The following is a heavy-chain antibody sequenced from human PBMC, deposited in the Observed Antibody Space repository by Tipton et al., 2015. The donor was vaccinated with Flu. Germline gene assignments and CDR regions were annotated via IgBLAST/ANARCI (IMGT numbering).Heavy chain of an antibody. J-gene: IGHJ3*02. CDR1: GGSISSSSYY. CDR3: ARAEAMVVVPEYDAFDI. CDR2: IYYSGST. Sequence: TLSLTCTVSGGSISSSSYYWGWIRQPPGKGLEWIGSIYYSGSTYYNPSLKSRVTISVDTSKNQFSLKLSSVTAADTAVYYCARAEAMVVVPEYDAFDIWGQGTMVTVSS. V-gene: IGHV4-39*01. D-gene: IGHD2-2*01.